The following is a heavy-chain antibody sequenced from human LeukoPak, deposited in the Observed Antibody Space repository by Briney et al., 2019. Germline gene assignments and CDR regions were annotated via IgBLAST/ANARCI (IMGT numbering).Heavy chain of an antibody. CDR1: GDSISSPLYY. D-gene: IGHD5-24*01. J-gene: IGHJ4*02. CDR2: IYYSANT. Sequence: SETLSLICTVSGDSISSPLYYWGWIRQPPGTGLEWIGSIYYSANTYYNPSLKSRVTMSLDTPKNQFSLKLSSVTAADTAVYYCARSHTRGPEVALMDYWGQGTLVTVSS. CDR3: ARSHTRGPEVALMDY. V-gene: IGHV4-39*01.